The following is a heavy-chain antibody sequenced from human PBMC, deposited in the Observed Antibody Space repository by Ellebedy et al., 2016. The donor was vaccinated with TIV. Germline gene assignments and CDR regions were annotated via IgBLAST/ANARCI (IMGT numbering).Heavy chain of an antibody. CDR3: ARDRGADLVYDFWSGTFDP. CDR2: INVGNGNT. J-gene: IGHJ5*02. CDR1: RYTFTSYA. Sequence: ASVKVSCKASRYTFTSYAVHWVRQAPGQRLEWMGRINVGNGNTKYSQKFQGRVTITRDTSASTTDMELSSLRSEDTAVYYCARDRGADLVYDFWSGTFDPWGQGTLVTVSS. D-gene: IGHD3-3*01. V-gene: IGHV1-3*01.